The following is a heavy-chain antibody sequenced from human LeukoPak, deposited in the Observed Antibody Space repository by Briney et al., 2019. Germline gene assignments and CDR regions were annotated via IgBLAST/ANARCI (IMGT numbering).Heavy chain of an antibody. J-gene: IGHJ5*02. CDR3: ARDLVGATGWFDP. D-gene: IGHD1-26*01. CDR1: GGSISTSNYY. V-gene: IGHV4-39*07. CDR2: IFYSGST. Sequence: SETLSLTCTVSGGSISTSNYYWGWIRQPPGKGLEWIGNIFYSGSTYYSPSLKSRVTISLDTSRNQFSLKLTSVPAADTAVYYCARDLVGATGWFDPWGQGTLVTVSS.